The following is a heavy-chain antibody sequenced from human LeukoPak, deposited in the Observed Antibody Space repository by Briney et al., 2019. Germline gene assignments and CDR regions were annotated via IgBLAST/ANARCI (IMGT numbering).Heavy chain of an antibody. CDR1: GYTFTGYY. Sequence: ASVKVSCKASGYTFTGYYMHWVRQAPGQGLEWMGWINPNSGGTNYAQKLQGRVTMTTDTSTSTAYMELRSLRSDDTAVYYCARGTDKRITMGYFQHWGQGTLVTVSS. CDR3: ARGTDKRITMGYFQH. CDR2: INPNSGGT. V-gene: IGHV1-2*02. D-gene: IGHD3-10*01. J-gene: IGHJ1*01.